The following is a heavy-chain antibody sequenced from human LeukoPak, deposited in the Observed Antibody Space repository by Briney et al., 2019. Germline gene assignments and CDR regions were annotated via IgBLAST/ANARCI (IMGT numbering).Heavy chain of an antibody. CDR1: GFTFSSYA. Sequence: GGSLRLSCAASGFTFSSYAMHWVRQAPGKGLEWVAVISYDGSNKYYADSVKGRFTISRDNSKNTLYLQMNSLRAEDTAVYYCARGLRRSSGWRGWFDPWGQGTLVTVSS. D-gene: IGHD6-19*01. CDR2: ISYDGSNK. CDR3: ARGLRRSSGWRGWFDP. V-gene: IGHV3-30*04. J-gene: IGHJ5*02.